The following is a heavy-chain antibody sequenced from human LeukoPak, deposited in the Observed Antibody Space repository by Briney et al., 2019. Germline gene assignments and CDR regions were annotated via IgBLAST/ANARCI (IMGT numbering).Heavy chain of an antibody. CDR3: AKGKNTGSYLSHVDY. Sequence: GGSLRLSCAASGFTFSSYEMNWVRQAPGKGLEWVSLITWDGGSTYYADSVKGRFTISRDNSKNSLYLQMNSLRTEDTALYYCAKGKNTGSYLSHVDYWGQGTLVTVSS. D-gene: IGHD3-10*01. CDR2: ITWDGGST. V-gene: IGHV3-43*01. J-gene: IGHJ4*02. CDR1: GFTFSSYE.